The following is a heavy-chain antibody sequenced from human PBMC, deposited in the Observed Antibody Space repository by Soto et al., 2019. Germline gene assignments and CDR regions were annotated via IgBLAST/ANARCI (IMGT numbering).Heavy chain of an antibody. CDR3: ARVGKYYDFWSGYQEGMDV. J-gene: IGHJ6*02. V-gene: IGHV1-18*01. Sequence: ASVKVSCKASGYTFTSYGISWVRQAPGQGLEWMGWISAYNGNTNYAQKLQGRVTMTTDTSTSTAYMELRSLRSDDTAVYYCARVGKYYDFWSGYQEGMDVWGQGTTVTVSS. CDR2: ISAYNGNT. CDR1: GYTFTSYG. D-gene: IGHD3-3*01.